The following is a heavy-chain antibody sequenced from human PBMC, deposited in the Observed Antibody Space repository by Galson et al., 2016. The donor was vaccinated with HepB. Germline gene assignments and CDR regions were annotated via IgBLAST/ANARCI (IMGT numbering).Heavy chain of an antibody. CDR3: ARGQWGPAALYYFDS. J-gene: IGHJ4*02. Sequence: GFTFSDYYMSWIRQAPGKGLECVSYISSSSATIYYVDSVKGRFTISRDNARNSLLLQMNTLRAEDTAVYYCARGQWGPAALYYFDSWGQGSLVTVSS. CDR2: ISSSSATI. V-gene: IGHV3-11*01. CDR1: GFTFSDYY. D-gene: IGHD2-2*01.